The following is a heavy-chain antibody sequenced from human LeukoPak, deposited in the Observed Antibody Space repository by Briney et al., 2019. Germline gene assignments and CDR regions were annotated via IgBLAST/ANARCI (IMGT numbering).Heavy chain of an antibody. J-gene: IGHJ6*03. V-gene: IGHV4-59*01. CDR3: ARYIQLWSPSGYYYYMDV. CDR2: IYYSGST. D-gene: IGHD5-18*01. CDR1: GGSISSYY. Sequence: PSETLSLTCTVSGGSISSYYWSWIRQPPGKGLEWIGCIYYSGSTNYNPSLKSRVTISVDTSKNQFSLKLSSVTAADTAVYYCARYIQLWSPSGYYYYMDVWGEGTTVTVSS.